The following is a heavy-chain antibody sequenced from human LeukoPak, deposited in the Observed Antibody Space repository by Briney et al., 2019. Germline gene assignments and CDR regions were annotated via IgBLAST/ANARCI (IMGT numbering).Heavy chain of an antibody. CDR2: IYISGST. Sequence: SETLSLTCTVSGASISSYYWSWIRQPAGKGLEWIGRIYISGSTTYNPSLKSRVTMSLDTSKNQFSLKLRSVTAADTAVYYCARAATLSDYNDAFDIWGQGTTVTVSS. CDR3: ARAATLSDYNDAFDI. J-gene: IGHJ3*02. D-gene: IGHD4-11*01. CDR1: GASISSYY. V-gene: IGHV4-4*07.